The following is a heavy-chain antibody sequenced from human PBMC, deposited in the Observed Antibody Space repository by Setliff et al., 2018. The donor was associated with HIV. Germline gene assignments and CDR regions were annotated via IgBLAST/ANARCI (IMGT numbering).Heavy chain of an antibody. Sequence: PSETLSLTCTVSGGSIFSHYWSWIRQPPGKGLEWIGYIYYSGSTNYNPSLKSRVTISVDTSKNQLSLKLSSVTAADTAVYYCASTGGYSYGFFDSWGQGALVTVSS. D-gene: IGHD5-18*01. CDR1: GGSIFSHY. CDR2: IYYSGST. J-gene: IGHJ4*02. CDR3: ASTGGYSYGFFDS. V-gene: IGHV4-59*11.